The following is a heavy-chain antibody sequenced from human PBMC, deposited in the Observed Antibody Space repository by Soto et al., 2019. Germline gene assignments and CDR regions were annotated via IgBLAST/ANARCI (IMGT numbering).Heavy chain of an antibody. CDR1: GFTFSDYY. Sequence: QVQLVESGGGLVKPGGSLRLSCAASGFTFSDYYMSWIRQAPGKGLEWVSYIGSSDNIIYYAESVKGRFTISRDNAKNSLYLQMNSLRAEDTAVYYCARDLGYYESSGYFDYWGQGTLVTVSS. J-gene: IGHJ4*02. V-gene: IGHV3-11*01. D-gene: IGHD3-22*01. CDR3: ARDLGYYESSGYFDY. CDR2: IGSSDNII.